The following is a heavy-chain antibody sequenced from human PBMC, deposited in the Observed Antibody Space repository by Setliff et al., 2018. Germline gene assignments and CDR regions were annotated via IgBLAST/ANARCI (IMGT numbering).Heavy chain of an antibody. CDR3: AKDIVVVPAATFDFWSGSYYMDV. CDR2: ISSSSSYI. D-gene: IGHD2-2*01. V-gene: IGHV3-21*01. CDR1: GFTFSSYS. Sequence: GESLKISCAASGFTFSSYSMNWVRQAPGKGLEWVSSISSSSSYIYYADSVKGRFTISRDNAKNSPYLQMNSLRAEDTAVYYCAKDIVVVPAATFDFWSGSYYMDVWGKGTTVTVSS. J-gene: IGHJ6*03.